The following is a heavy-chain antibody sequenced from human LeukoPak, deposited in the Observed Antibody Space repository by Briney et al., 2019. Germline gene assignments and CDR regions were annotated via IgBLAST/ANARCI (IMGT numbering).Heavy chain of an antibody. Sequence: GGSLRLSCAASGFTFSSYAMSWVRQAPGKGLEWVSAISGSGGSTYYADSVKGRFTISRDNSKNTLYLQMNSLRAEDTAVYCCAKQPLSQYSSGWYPEYFQHWGQGTLVTVSS. CDR3: AKQPLSQYSSGWYPEYFQH. J-gene: IGHJ1*01. CDR2: ISGSGGST. CDR1: GFTFSSYA. D-gene: IGHD6-19*01. V-gene: IGHV3-23*01.